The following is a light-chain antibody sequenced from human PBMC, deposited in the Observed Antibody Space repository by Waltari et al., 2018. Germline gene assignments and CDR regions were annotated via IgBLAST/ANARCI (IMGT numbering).Light chain of an antibody. CDR3: QQYINWPLT. J-gene: IGKJ4*02. V-gene: IGKV3-15*01. CDR2: GAS. CDR1: QSVSSC. Sequence: ELMMTQSPATLSFSPGGRTTLSCRASQSVSSCLAWYQQKPGKAPRLLIYGASSMETGIPDRFSDSGSGTDFTLTISSLESEDFAAYFCQQYINWPLTFGGGTKVEIK.